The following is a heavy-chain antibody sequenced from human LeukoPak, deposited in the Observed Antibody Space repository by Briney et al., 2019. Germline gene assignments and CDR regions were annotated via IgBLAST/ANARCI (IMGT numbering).Heavy chain of an antibody. CDR1: GFTFSSYE. CDR2: ISSSGSTI. CDR3: ARGGPLLWPGYKHFVY. V-gene: IGHV3-48*03. Sequence: GGSLRLSCAASGFTFSSYEMNWVRQAPGKGLEWVSYISSSGSTIYYADSVKGRFTISRDNAKNSLYLQMNSLRAEDTAVYYCARGGPLLWPGYKHFVYWGQGTLVTVSS. D-gene: IGHD3/OR15-3a*01. J-gene: IGHJ4*02.